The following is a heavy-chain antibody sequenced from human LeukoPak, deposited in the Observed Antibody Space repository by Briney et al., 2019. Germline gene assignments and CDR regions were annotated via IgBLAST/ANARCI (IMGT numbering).Heavy chain of an antibody. CDR1: GYTFTXYD. CDR3: ARGAPGRLWFGELAG. V-gene: IGHV1-8*01. Sequence: VXXKXXGYTFTXYDINWVRQATGQGLEWMGWMNPNSGNTGYAQKFQGRVTMTRNTSISTAYMELSSLRSEDTAVYYCARGAPGRLWFGELAGCGQGTLVTVSS. D-gene: IGHD3-10*01. J-gene: IGHJ4*02. CDR2: MNPNSGNT.